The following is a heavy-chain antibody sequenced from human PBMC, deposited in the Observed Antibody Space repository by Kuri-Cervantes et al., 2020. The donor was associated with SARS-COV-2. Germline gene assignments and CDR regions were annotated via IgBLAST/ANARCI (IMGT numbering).Heavy chain of an antibody. CDR2: IYYSGST. V-gene: IGHV4-38-2*02. J-gene: IGHJ4*02. Sequence: SETLSLTCTVSGYSISSSYYWGWIRQPPGKGLEWIGSIYYSGSTYYNPSLKSRVTISVDTSKNQFSLKLSSVTAADTAVYYCARSVNDFWSGYAVSLSTNYFDYWGQGTLVTVSS. CDR1: GYSISSSYY. CDR3: ARSVNDFWSGYAVSLSTNYFDY. D-gene: IGHD3-3*01.